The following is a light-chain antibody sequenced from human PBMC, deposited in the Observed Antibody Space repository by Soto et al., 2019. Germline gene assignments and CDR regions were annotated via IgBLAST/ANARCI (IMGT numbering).Light chain of an antibody. J-gene: IGKJ5*01. CDR2: DAS. V-gene: IGKV1-33*01. Sequence: DIQMAQSPSSLSASVGDRVTMTFQASQNINNYLNCYQQKPGRAPKLLIYDASNLEAGVPSRFRGSGSGTDFTFTISRLQPEDIATYYCQQYENLPTFGQGTRLEI. CDR1: QNINNY. CDR3: QQYENLPT.